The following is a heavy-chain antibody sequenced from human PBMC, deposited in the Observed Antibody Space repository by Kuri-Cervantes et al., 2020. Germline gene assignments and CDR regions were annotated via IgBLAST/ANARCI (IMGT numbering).Heavy chain of an antibody. CDR1: GGSISSYY. J-gene: IGHJ4*02. V-gene: IGHV4-59*01. D-gene: IGHD3-22*01. CDR3: ARHRTYYYDSLDY. CDR2: IYYSGST. Sequence: SETLSLTCTVSGGSISSYYWSWIRQPPGKGLEWIGYIYYSGSTNYNPSLESRVTISVDTSKNQFSLKLSSVTAADTAVYYCARHRTYYYDSLDYWGQGTLVTVSS.